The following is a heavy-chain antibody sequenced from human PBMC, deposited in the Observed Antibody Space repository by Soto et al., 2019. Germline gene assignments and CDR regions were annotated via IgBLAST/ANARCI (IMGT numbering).Heavy chain of an antibody. CDR1: GFTFSSYG. Sequence: PGGSLRLSCAASGFTFSSYGMHWVRQAPGKGLEWVAVIWYDGSNKYYADSVKGRFTISRDNSKNTLYLQMNSLRAEDTAVYYCARDRFGGSYFDYWGQGTLVTVSS. CDR3: ARDRFGGSYFDY. V-gene: IGHV3-33*01. J-gene: IGHJ4*02. CDR2: IWYDGSNK. D-gene: IGHD1-26*01.